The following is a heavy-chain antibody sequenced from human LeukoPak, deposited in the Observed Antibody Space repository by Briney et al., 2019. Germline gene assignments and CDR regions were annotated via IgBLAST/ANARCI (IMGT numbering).Heavy chain of an antibody. J-gene: IGHJ3*02. CDR1: GGSISSSSYY. CDR2: IYYTGST. CDR3: ARPADSSSWFDAFEI. Sequence: PSETLSLTCTVSGGSISSSSYYWGWIRQPPGKGLEWIGSIYYTGSTNYNPSLKSRVTISVDRSKNQFSLKLSSVTAADTAVYYCARPADSSSWFDAFEIWGQGTMVTVSS. D-gene: IGHD6-13*01. V-gene: IGHV4-39*07.